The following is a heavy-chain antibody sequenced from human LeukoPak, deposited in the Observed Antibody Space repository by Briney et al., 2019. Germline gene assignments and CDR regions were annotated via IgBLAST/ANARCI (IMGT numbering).Heavy chain of an antibody. CDR3: ARDLLLAGTYYYYGMDV. V-gene: IGHV3-30*03. Sequence: GGSLRLSCAASGFTFSSYGMHWVRQAPGKGLEWVAVISYDGSNKFYADSMKGRFTISRDNSKNTLYLQMSSLRAEDTALYYCARDLLLAGTYYYYGMDVWGQGTTVTVSS. CDR2: ISYDGSNK. D-gene: IGHD6-19*01. CDR1: GFTFSSYG. J-gene: IGHJ6*02.